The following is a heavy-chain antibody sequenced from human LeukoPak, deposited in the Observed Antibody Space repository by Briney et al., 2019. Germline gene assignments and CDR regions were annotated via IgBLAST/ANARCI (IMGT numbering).Heavy chain of an antibody. CDR3: ARGALRYFDWLGGPFDP. CDR2: IKQDGSEK. J-gene: IGHJ5*02. CDR1: GFTFSSYW. Sequence: GGSLRLSCAASGFTFSSYWMSWVRQAPGKGLEWVANIKQDGSEKYYVDSVKGRFTISRDNAKNSLYLQMNSLRAEDTAVYYCARGALRYFDWLGGPFDPWGQGTLVTVSS. D-gene: IGHD3-9*01. V-gene: IGHV3-7*01.